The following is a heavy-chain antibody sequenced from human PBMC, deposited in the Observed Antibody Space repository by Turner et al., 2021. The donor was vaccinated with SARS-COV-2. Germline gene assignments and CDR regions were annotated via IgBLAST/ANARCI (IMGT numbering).Heavy chain of an antibody. CDR2: ISYDGSNK. CDR3: ARGPVYGDYDSSYDYYGMDV. V-gene: IGHV3-30-3*01. Sequence: QVQLVESGGGVVQPGRSLRLSCAASGLSFSSYAMHWVRQAPGKGLEWVAVISYDGSNKYYADSVKGRFTISRDNSKNTLYLQMNSLRAEDTAVYYCARGPVYGDYDSSYDYYGMDVWGQGTTVTVSS. D-gene: IGHD4-17*01. J-gene: IGHJ6*02. CDR1: GLSFSSYA.